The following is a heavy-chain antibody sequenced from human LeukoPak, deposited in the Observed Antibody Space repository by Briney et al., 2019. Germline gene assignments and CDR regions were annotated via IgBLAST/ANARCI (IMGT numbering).Heavy chain of an antibody. CDR3: ARQSDSSGFDAFDI. V-gene: IGHV5-51*01. CDR1: GYSFTSYW. CDR2: IYPGDSDT. J-gene: IGHJ3*02. D-gene: IGHD6-19*01. Sequence: GESLKISCQGSGYSFTSYWSGWVRQMPGKGLEWMGIIYPGDSDTRYSPSFQGQVTISADKSISTAYLQWSSLKASDTAMYYCARQSDSSGFDAFDIWGQGTMVTVSA.